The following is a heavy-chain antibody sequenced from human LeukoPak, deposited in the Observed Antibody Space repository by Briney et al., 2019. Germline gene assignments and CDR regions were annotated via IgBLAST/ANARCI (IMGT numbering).Heavy chain of an antibody. CDR1: GFTFDDYA. V-gene: IGHV3-43D*03. CDR3: AKGQGEYSSGWLDY. D-gene: IGHD6-19*01. J-gene: IGHJ4*02. CDR2: ISWDGGST. Sequence: GGSLRLSCAASGFTFDDYAMHWVRQAPGKGLEWVSLISWDGGSTYYADSVKGRFTISRDNSKNSLYLQMNSLRAEDTALYYCAKGQGEYSSGWLDYWGQGTPVTVSS.